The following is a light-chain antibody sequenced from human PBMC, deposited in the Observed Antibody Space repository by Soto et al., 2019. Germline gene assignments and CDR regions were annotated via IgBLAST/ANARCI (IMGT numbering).Light chain of an antibody. J-gene: IGKJ4*01. Sequence: DIQMTQSPPSLSASVGDRVTITCRASQTISNYLNWYQQKSGQAPKLLIYTAASLQSGVPSRFSGSGSGTDFTLIITTLQPEDFATYYCQQSYSAPTTFGGGTKVDIK. CDR3: QQSYSAPTT. V-gene: IGKV1-39*01. CDR1: QTISNY. CDR2: TAA.